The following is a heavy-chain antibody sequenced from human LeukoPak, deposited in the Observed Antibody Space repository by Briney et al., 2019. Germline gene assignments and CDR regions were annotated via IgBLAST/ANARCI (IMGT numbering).Heavy chain of an antibody. CDR1: GYTFTIYA. CDR3: AAVDYGDY. D-gene: IGHD3-16*01. CDR2: INGGNDNT. Sequence: ASVNVSCKASGYTFTIYAMHWVRQAPGQRLEWMGWINGGNDNTKYSEKFQGRVTFTKDTSASTAYMELSSLRSEDTAVYYCAAVDYGDYWGQGTLVTVSS. V-gene: IGHV1-3*01. J-gene: IGHJ4*02.